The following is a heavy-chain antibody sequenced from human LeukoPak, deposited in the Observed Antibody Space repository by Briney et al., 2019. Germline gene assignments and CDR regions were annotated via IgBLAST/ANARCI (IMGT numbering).Heavy chain of an antibody. J-gene: IGHJ4*02. Sequence: PGGSLRLSCAASGFTVSNNFMSWVRQAPGKGLEWVSVIHSGGTTYYADSVKGRFTISRDNSRNTLYLQRNSLRAEDTAVYYCARGRLTYSGYDFPYYFDYWGQGTLVTVSS. CDR2: IHSGGTT. V-gene: IGHV3-53*01. D-gene: IGHD5-12*01. CDR3: ARGRLTYSGYDFPYYFDY. CDR1: GFTVSNNF.